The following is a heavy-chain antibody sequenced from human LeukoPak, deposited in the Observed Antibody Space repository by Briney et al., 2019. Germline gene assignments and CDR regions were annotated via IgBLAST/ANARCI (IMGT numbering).Heavy chain of an antibody. V-gene: IGHV3-53*01. D-gene: IGHD1-26*01. CDR3: ARGGSYLSAFDI. CDR1: GFTVSSNY. J-gene: IGHJ3*02. Sequence: GGSLRLSCAASGFTVSSNYMSWVRQAPGKGLEWVSIIYSGGSTFYADSVKGRFAISRDNSKNTLYLQMNSLRAEDTAVYYCARGGSYLSAFDIWGQGTMVTVSS. CDR2: IYSGGST.